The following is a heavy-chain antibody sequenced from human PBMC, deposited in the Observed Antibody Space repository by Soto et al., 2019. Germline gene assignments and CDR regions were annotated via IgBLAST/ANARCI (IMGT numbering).Heavy chain of an antibody. V-gene: IGHV4-31*02. CDR3: ALALGPTTGLDY. CDR1: GASTVSHYH. CDR2: IFNSGNT. J-gene: IGHJ4*02. Sequence: QVQLQESGPGLVKPSQTLSLTCSVSGASTVSHYHWTCIRQPPGKGLEWMGYIFNSGNTFYNPSLTSRLSISMDSSGNKFSLELRSVTAAGTAVYYCALALGPTTGLDYWGQGTLVTVSS. D-gene: IGHD1-26*01.